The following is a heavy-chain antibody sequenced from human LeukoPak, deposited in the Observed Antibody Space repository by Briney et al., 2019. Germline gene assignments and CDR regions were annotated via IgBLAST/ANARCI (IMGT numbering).Heavy chain of an antibody. D-gene: IGHD2-2*01. Sequence: ASVKVSCKASGYTFNSYAIHWVRQAHGQRLEWMGWINAGNGNTKYSQKFQGRVTITRDTSASTAYMELSSLRSEDTAVYYCARGLPTAMQDYWGQGTLVTVSS. CDR2: INAGNGNT. V-gene: IGHV1-3*01. J-gene: IGHJ4*02. CDR1: GYTFNSYA. CDR3: ARGLPTAMQDY.